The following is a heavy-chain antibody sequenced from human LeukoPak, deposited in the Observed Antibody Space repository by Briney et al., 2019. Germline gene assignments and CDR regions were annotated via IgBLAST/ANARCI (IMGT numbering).Heavy chain of an antibody. D-gene: IGHD1-26*01. V-gene: IGHV3-64*04. CDR2: ISSNGGST. CDR1: GFTFSSYA. Sequence: PGGSLRLSCSASGFTFSSYAMHWVRQAPGKGLEYVSAISSNGGSTYYADSVKGRVSISRDNSKNTLYLQMNSLRAEDTAVYYCAKDHNSEGGAAKNYWGQGTLVTVSS. CDR3: AKDHNSEGGAAKNY. J-gene: IGHJ4*02.